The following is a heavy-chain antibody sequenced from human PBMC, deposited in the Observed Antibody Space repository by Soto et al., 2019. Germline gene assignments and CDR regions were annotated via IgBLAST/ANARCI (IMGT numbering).Heavy chain of an antibody. Sequence: GGSLRLSCAASGFAFSTYAMIWIRQVPGKGLEWVSGLYGSGRGIHYADSVKGRFTISRDNSAYSVYLQMNDLRVEDSAVYYCAKDAVAIDGVWIAHDWGQGTVVTVSS. J-gene: IGHJ4*02. CDR1: GFAFSTYA. CDR3: AKDAVAIDGVWIAHD. V-gene: IGHV3-23*01. D-gene: IGHD2-21*01. CDR2: LYGSGRGI.